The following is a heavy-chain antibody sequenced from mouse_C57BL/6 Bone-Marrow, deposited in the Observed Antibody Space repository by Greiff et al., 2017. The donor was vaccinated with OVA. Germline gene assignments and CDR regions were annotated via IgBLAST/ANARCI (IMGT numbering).Heavy chain of an antibody. D-gene: IGHD1-1*01. CDR1: GFTFSDYY. CDR3: ARERYYGFDD. J-gene: IGHJ2*01. CDR2: INYDGSST. V-gene: IGHV5-16*01. Sequence: EVQLVESEGGLVQPGSSMKLSCTASGFTFSDYYMAWVRQVPEKGLEWVANINYDGSSTYYLDSLKSRFIISRDNAKNILYLQMSSLKSEDTDTYYCARERYYGFDDWGQGTTLTVSS.